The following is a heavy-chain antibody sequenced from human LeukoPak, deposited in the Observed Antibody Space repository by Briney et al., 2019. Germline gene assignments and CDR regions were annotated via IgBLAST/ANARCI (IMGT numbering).Heavy chain of an antibody. CDR3: VRHGGGGRAFDI. D-gene: IGHD3-16*01. CDR1: GGSISSYY. J-gene: IGHJ3*02. V-gene: IGHV4-59*08. CDR2: IYYSGRT. Sequence: AETLCLPCTVSGGSISSYYWSWIRQPPGKGLEWIGYIYYSGRTNNNPSPTSRVTTSVDTSKNHLSLNLSSVTAADTAVYYCVRHGGGGRAFDIWGQGTMVTVSS.